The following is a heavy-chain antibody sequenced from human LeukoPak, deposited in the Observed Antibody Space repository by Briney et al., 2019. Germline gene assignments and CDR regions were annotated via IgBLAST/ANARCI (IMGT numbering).Heavy chain of an antibody. CDR2: ISSGGSTI. V-gene: IGHV3-11*01. CDR1: GFTFSDYY. Sequence: GGSLRLSCAVSGFTFSDYYMSWIRQAPGKGLEWVSYISSGGSTISHADSVKGRFTISRDNAENSLYLQMNSLRAEDTAVYYCAKVGDYDFWSGYYYFDYWGQGTLVTVSS. CDR3: AKVGDYDFWSGYYYFDY. D-gene: IGHD3-3*01. J-gene: IGHJ4*02.